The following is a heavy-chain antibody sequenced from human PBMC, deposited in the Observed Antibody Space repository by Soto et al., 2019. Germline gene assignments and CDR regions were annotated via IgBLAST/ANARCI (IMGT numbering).Heavy chain of an antibody. D-gene: IGHD3-9*01. CDR1: GLSFSSYA. CDR3: AKDAKILDWLPTSYYFDF. V-gene: IGHV3-23*01. CDR2: ISRSGNST. J-gene: IGHJ4*02. Sequence: EVQVLESGGGLAQPGRSLGLSCAVSGLSFSSYAMTWVRQSPGKGLEWVSSISRSGNSTYSADSVRGRFTISRDNSKNTLYLQMNSLRAEDTAVYYCAKDAKILDWLPTSYYFDFWGQGTLVTVSS.